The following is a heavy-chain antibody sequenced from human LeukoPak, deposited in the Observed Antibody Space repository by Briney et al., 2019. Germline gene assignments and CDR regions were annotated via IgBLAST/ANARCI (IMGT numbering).Heavy chain of an antibody. J-gene: IGHJ4*02. V-gene: IGHV3-30*18. Sequence: GGSLRLSCAASGFTFSSYGMPWVRQAPGKGLEWVAVISYDGSNKYYADSVKGRFTISRDNSKNTLYLQMNSLRAEDTAVYYCAKDVRDQYHYDSIDTVNWGQGTLVTVSS. CDR3: AKDVRDQYHYDSIDTVN. CDR2: ISYDGSNK. CDR1: GFTFSSYG. D-gene: IGHD3-22*01.